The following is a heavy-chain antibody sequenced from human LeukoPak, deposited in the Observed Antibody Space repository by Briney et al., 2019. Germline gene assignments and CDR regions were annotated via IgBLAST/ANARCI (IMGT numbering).Heavy chain of an antibody. D-gene: IGHD6-19*01. CDR2: INHSGST. J-gene: IGHJ4*02. Sequence: SETLSLTCAVYGGSFRGYCWSWIRQPPGKGLEWIGEINHSGSTNYNPSLKSRVTISVDTSKNQFSLKLRSVTAADTAVYYCASRLSGYGRGWGQGTLVTVSS. V-gene: IGHV4-34*01. CDR1: GGSFRGYC. CDR3: ASRLSGYGRG.